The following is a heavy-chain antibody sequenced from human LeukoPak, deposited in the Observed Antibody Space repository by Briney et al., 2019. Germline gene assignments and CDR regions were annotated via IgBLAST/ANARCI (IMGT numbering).Heavy chain of an antibody. CDR3: ASVVVPAGRFDP. V-gene: IGHV4-59*01. J-gene: IGHJ5*02. CDR1: GGSISSYY. D-gene: IGHD2-2*01. Sequence: SGTLSLTCTVSGGSISSYYWSWIRQPPGKGLEWIGYIYYSGNTNYNPSLKSRVTISVDTSKNQFSLKLSSVTAADTAVYYCASVVVPAGRFDPWGQGTLVTVSS. CDR2: IYYSGNT.